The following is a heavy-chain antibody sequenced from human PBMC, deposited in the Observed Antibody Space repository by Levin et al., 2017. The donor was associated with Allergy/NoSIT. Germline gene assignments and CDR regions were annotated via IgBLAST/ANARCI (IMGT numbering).Heavy chain of an antibody. D-gene: IGHD1-26*01. V-gene: IGHV3-30*04. J-gene: IGHJ4*02. CDR2: ISYDGSNK. Sequence: PGGSLRLSCAASGFTFSSYAMHWVRQAPGKGLEWVAVISYDGSNKYYADSVKGRFTISRDNSKNTLYLQMNSLRAEDTAVYYCAREHWGSGSYNVDYWGQGTLVTVSS. CDR1: GFTFSSYA. CDR3: AREHWGSGSYNVDY.